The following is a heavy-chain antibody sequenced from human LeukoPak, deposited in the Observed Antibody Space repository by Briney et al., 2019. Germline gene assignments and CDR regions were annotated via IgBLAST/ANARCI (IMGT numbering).Heavy chain of an antibody. D-gene: IGHD1-26*01. CDR3: TRRDVNSGRNY. CDR2: IRSKANSYAT. V-gene: IGHV3-73*01. Sequence: PRASPRPSPAAPPFTLTRSPTPPVRQASGKGLEWVGRIRSKANSYATAYAASVKGRFTISRDDSKNTAYLQMNSLKTEDTAVYYCTRRDVNSGRNYWGQGTLVTVSS. J-gene: IGHJ4*02. CDR1: PFTLTRSP.